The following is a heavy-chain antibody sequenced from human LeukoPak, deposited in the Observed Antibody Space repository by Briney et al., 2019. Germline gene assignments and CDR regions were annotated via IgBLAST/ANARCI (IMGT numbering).Heavy chain of an antibody. CDR3: ARPYTAGSAFDI. V-gene: IGHV3-30*03. CDR2: ISYDGSNK. J-gene: IGHJ3*02. CDR1: GFTVSSNY. D-gene: IGHD5-18*01. Sequence: GGSLRLSCAASGFTVSSNYMSWVRQAPGKGLEWVAVISYDGSNKYYADSVKGRFTISRDNSKNTLYLQMNSLRAEDTAVYYCARPYTAGSAFDIWGQGTMVTVSS.